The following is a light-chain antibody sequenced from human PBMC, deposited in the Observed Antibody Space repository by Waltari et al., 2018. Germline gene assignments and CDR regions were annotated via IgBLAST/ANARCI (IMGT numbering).Light chain of an antibody. Sequence: QSALTQPASVSGSPGPSITISCTGTSSDVGGYNYVSWYQQHPAKAPKLMIYDVSNRPSGVSNRFSGSKSGNTASLTISGLQAEDEADYYCSSYISSSTLELFGGGTSLTVL. CDR2: DVS. J-gene: IGLJ2*01. CDR3: SSYISSSTLEL. V-gene: IGLV2-14*03. CDR1: SSDVGGYNY.